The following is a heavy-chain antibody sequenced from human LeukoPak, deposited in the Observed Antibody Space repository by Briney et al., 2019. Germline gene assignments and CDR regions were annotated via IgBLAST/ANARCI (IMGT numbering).Heavy chain of an antibody. CDR2: IYYSGST. Sequence: PSETLSLTCTVSGGSISSSSYYWGWIRQPPGKGLEWIGSIYYSGSTYYNPSLKSRVTISVDTSKNQFSLKLSSVTAADTAVYYCAKGLVPRLPGGQGTLVTASS. CDR1: GGSISSSSYY. V-gene: IGHV4-39*01. D-gene: IGHD3-16*01. CDR3: AKGLVPRLP. J-gene: IGHJ4*02.